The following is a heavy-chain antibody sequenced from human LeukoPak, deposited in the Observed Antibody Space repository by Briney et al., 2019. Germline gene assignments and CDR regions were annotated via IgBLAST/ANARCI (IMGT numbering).Heavy chain of an antibody. CDR3: ARGDWGPDSP. V-gene: IGHV4-39*01. J-gene: IGHJ4*02. CDR2: IYYSGST. Sequence: PSETLSLTCTVSGGSISSSSYYWGWIRQPPGKGLEWIGSIYYSGSTYYNPSLKSRVTISVDTSKNQFSLKLSSVTAADTAVYYCARGDWGPDSPWGQGTLVTVSS. D-gene: IGHD7-27*01. CDR1: GGSISSSSYY.